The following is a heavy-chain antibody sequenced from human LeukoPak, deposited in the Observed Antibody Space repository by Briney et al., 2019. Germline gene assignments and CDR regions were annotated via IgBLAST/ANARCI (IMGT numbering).Heavy chain of an antibody. V-gene: IGHV3-49*03. D-gene: IGHD4-17*01. CDR1: GFTFGAYA. J-gene: IGHJ3*02. Sequence: GRSLRLSCTASGFTFGAYAMSWFRQAPGKGLEWVGFIRSKAYGGTTEYAASVKGRFTISRDDSKSIAYLQMNSLKTDDTAVYYCTRDLNGDYGFAFDIWGQGTMVTVSA. CDR3: TRDLNGDYGFAFDI. CDR2: IRSKAYGGTT.